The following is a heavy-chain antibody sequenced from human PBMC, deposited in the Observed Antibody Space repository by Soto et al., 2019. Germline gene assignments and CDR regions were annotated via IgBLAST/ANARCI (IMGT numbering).Heavy chain of an antibody. D-gene: IGHD2-2*01. V-gene: IGHV4-59*08. J-gene: IGHJ4*02. CDR2: IYYSGST. CDR1: GGSISSYY. CDR3: ARHIGYCSSTSCSKGDY. Sequence: GSLSLTCTVSGGSISSYYWSWIRQPPGKGLEWIGYIYYSGSTNYNPSLKSRVTISVDTSKNQFSLKLSSVTAADTAVYYCARHIGYCSSTSCSKGDYWGQGTLVTVSS.